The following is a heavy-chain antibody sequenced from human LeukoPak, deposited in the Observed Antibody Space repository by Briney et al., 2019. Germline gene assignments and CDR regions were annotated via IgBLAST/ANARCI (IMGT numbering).Heavy chain of an antibody. CDR3: ARALRGGIVATPTNWFDP. CDR2: IIPILGIA. D-gene: IGHD5-12*01. V-gene: IGHV1-69*04. J-gene: IGHJ5*02. CDR1: GGTFSSYA. Sequence: SVKVSCKASGGTFSSYAISWVRQAPGQGLEWMGRIIPILGIANYAQKFQGRVTINADKSTSTAYMELSSLRSEDTAVYYCARALRGGIVATPTNWFDPWGQGTLVTVSS.